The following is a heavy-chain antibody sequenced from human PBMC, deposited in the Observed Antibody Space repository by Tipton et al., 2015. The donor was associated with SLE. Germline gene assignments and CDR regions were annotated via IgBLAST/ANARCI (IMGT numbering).Heavy chain of an antibody. CDR2: INHSGST. V-gene: IGHV4-34*01. Sequence: LRLSCAVYGGSFSGYYWSWIRQPPGKGLEWIGEINHSGSTNYNPSLKSRVTISVDTSKNQFFLKLSSVTAADTAVYYCARGGLEPPFRYYGMDVWGQGTTVTVSS. CDR3: ARGGLEPPFRYYGMDV. J-gene: IGHJ6*02. CDR1: GGSFSGYY. D-gene: IGHD1-1*01.